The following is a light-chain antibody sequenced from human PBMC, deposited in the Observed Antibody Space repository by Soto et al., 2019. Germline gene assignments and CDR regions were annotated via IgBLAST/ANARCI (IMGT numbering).Light chain of an antibody. CDR1: SSDVGSHDL. V-gene: IGLV2-14*02. J-gene: IGLJ1*01. CDR3: SSFTSTTTYV. Sequence: SVLTQPASVSRSPGQSIAISCTGTSSDVGSHDLVSWYQQQSGKVPKLIIYDVSSRPSGVSNRFSGSKSGNTASLTISGLQAEDEADYYCSSFTSTTTYVFGTGTKVTVL. CDR2: DVS.